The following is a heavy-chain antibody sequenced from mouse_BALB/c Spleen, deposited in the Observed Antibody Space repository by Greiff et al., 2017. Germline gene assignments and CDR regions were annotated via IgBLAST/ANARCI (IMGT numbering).Heavy chain of an antibody. CDR1: GYIFITYW. D-gene: IGHD2-3*01. CDR2: IFPASGST. Sequence: VQLQQSGPELVRPGASVKLSCKASGYIFITYWMNWVKQRPGQGLEWIGQIFPASGSTNYNEMFEGKATLTVDTSSSTAYMQLSSLTSEDSAVYYCARSGGPYDGYSLDYWGQGTTLTVSS. CDR3: ARSGGPYDGYSLDY. V-gene: IGHV1S40*01. J-gene: IGHJ2*01.